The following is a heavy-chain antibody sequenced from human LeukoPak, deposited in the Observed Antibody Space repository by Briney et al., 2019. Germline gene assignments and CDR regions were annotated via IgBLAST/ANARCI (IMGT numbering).Heavy chain of an antibody. D-gene: IGHD1-1*01. V-gene: IGHV3-7*01. CDR3: ARGLQYNDAFDI. J-gene: IGHJ3*02. Sequence: GGSLRLSCAASGFTFGSFWMNWVRQAPGKGLEWVANIKQDGSEIYYVDSVKGRFTISRDNAKNSLYLQMNSLRVEDTAVYYCARGLQYNDAFDIWGQGTMVTVSS. CDR2: IKQDGSEI. CDR1: GFTFGSFW.